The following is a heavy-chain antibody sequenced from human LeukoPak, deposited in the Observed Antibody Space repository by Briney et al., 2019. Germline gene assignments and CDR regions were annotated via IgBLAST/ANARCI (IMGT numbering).Heavy chain of an antibody. J-gene: IGHJ4*02. CDR1: GVTFSSYA. D-gene: IGHD3-3*01. Sequence: SVKVSCKASGVTFSSYAISWVRQAPGQGLEWMGRIIPIFGTANYAQKFQGRVTITTDESTSTAYMELSSLRSEDTAVYYCARDGVVTTHIDYWGQGTLVTVSS. CDR3: ARDGVVTTHIDY. CDR2: IIPIFGTA. V-gene: IGHV1-69*05.